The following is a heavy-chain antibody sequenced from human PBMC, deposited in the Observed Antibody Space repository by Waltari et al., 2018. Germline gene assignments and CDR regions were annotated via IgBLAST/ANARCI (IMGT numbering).Heavy chain of an antibody. CDR3: ARVWAITPPNVIIGGLDY. V-gene: IGHV1-2*06. CDR1: GYTFTGYY. D-gene: IGHD1-20*01. CDR2: INPNSGGT. J-gene: IGHJ4*02. Sequence: QVQLVQSGAEVKKPGASVKVSCKASGYTFTGYYMHWVRQAPGQGLEWMGRINPNSGGTNYAQKFQGRVTMTRDTSISTAYMELSRLRSDDTAVYYCARVWAITPPNVIIGGLDYWGQGTLVTVSS.